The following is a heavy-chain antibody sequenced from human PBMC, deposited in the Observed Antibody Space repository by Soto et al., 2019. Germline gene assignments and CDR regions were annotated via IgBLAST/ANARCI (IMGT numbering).Heavy chain of an antibody. CDR3: ARERSGYSYGDY. V-gene: IGHV1-18*01. J-gene: IGHJ4*02. D-gene: IGHD5-18*01. CDR1: GYTFTSYG. Sequence: QVQLVKSGAEVKKPGASVKVSGRASGYTFTSYGITWVRQAPGQGLEWLGWVNIHEGSTNYAQKFQCRATMTTDTSTSTVYLELRSRRSDDTAIYHCARERSGYSYGDYWGQGTLVTVSS. CDR2: VNIHEGST.